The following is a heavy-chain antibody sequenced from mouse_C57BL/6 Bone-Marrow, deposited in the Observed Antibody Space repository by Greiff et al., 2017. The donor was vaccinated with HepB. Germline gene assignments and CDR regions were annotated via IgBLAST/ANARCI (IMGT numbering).Heavy chain of an antibody. CDR2: IDPSDSYT. CDR3: ARSGLY. Sequence: QVQLQQPGAELVRPGTSVELSCKASGYTFTSYWMHWVKQRPGQGLEWIGVIDPSDSYTNYNQKFKGKATLTVDTSSSTAYMQLSSLTSEDSAVYYCARSGLYWGQGTLVTVSA. V-gene: IGHV1-59*01. CDR1: GYTFTSYW. D-gene: IGHD3-1*01. J-gene: IGHJ3*01.